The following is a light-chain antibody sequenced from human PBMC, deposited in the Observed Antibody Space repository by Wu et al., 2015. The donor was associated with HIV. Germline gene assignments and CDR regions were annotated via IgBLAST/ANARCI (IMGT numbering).Light chain of an antibody. J-gene: IGKJ4*01. V-gene: IGKV3-20*01. CDR2: GTS. Sequence: EIVLTQSPGTLSLSPGERATLSCRASQSVSSSYLAWYQQKPGQAPRLLIYGTSSRTTDIPDRFSGSGSGTDFTLTISRLEPEDFAVYYCQHYGGSITFGGGTKVEIQ. CDR1: QSVSSSY. CDR3: QHYGGSIT.